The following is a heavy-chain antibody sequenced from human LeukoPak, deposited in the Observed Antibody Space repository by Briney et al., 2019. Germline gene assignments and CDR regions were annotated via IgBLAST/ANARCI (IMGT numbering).Heavy chain of an antibody. CDR3: ARGHDSSGYRIDY. Sequence: SETLSLTCAVYGGSFSGYYWSWIRQPPGKGLEWIGEINHSGSTNYNPSLKSRVTISVDTSKNQFSLKLGSVTAADTAVYYCARGHDSSGYRIDYWGQGTLVTVSS. D-gene: IGHD3-22*01. J-gene: IGHJ4*02. V-gene: IGHV4-34*01. CDR2: INHSGST. CDR1: GGSFSGYY.